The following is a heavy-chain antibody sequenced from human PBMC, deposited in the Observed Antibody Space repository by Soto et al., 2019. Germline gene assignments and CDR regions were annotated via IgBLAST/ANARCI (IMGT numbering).Heavy chain of an antibody. D-gene: IGHD3-22*01. CDR2: ITSSSSYM. CDR1: GFTFSSSI. J-gene: IGHJ5*02. CDR3: ARDTAYFHDSSGYP. Sequence: GGSLRLSCAASGFTFSSSIMNWVRQATGKGLEWVSSITSSSSYMYYADSVKGRFTISRDNAKNSLYLQMNSLRAEDTAVYYCARDTAYFHDSSGYPWGQGTLVTVSS. V-gene: IGHV3-21*01.